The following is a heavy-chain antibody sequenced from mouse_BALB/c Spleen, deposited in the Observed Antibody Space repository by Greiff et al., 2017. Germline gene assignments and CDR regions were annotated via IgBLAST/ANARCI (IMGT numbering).Heavy chain of an antibody. CDR2: ISSGGST. CDR3: ARGATLAY. D-gene: IGHD1-2*01. Sequence: EVHLVESGGGLVKPGGSLKLSCAASGFTFSSYAMSWVRQTPEKRLEWVASISSGGSTYYPDSVKGRFTISRDNARNILYLQMSSLRSEDTAMYYCARGATLAYWGQGTLVTVSA. J-gene: IGHJ3*01. V-gene: IGHV5-6-5*01. CDR1: GFTFSSYA.